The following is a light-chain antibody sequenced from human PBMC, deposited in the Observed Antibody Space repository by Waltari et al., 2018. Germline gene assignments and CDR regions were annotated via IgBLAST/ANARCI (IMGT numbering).Light chain of an antibody. Sequence: EIVLTQSPGTLSLSPGERATLSCRASQSVSSSYLAWYQQKPGQAPRLVIYGASTRATGVPGRFSGGGSGTEFTLTISSLQSEDFAVYYCQQYNTWPLSVGPGTTVDIK. CDR3: QQYNTWPLS. V-gene: IGKV3-15*01. CDR2: GAS. J-gene: IGKJ3*01. CDR1: QSVSSSY.